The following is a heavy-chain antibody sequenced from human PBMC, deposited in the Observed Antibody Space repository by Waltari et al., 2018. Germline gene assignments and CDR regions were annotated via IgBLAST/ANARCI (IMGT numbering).Heavy chain of an antibody. CDR2: IYRGGST. J-gene: IGHJ4*02. CDR1: GFTVSTNY. Sequence: EVQLVESGGGLIQPGGSLRLSCAASGFTVSTNYMTWVRRAPGKGLEWLSVIYRGGSTYYADSVKGRFTISRDNSKNTLYLQMNSLRAEDTAVYYCARDPSGSYPGDYWGQGTLVTVSS. V-gene: IGHV3-53*01. CDR3: ARDPSGSYPGDY. D-gene: IGHD1-26*01.